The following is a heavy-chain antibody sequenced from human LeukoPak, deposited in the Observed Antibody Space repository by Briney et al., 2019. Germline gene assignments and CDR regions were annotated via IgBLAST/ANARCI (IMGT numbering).Heavy chain of an antibody. Sequence: GRSLRLSCAASGFTFSSYVMHWVRQAPGKGLEWVAIISYDGSNEYYADSVKGRFTISRDNSKNTLYLQMNSLRAADTAVYYCARVRWPTTGDKEVRGVITGGLYMDVWGKGTTVTISS. CDR2: ISYDGSNE. D-gene: IGHD3-10*01. J-gene: IGHJ6*03. CDR3: ARVRWPTTGDKEVRGVITGGLYMDV. CDR1: GFTFSSYV. V-gene: IGHV3-30*04.